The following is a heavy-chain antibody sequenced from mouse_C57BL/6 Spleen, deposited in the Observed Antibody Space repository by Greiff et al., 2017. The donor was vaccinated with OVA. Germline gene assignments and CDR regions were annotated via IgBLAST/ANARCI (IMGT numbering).Heavy chain of an antibody. CDR3: ARRGNWAFAY. D-gene: IGHD4-1*01. CDR2: INPNNGGT. Sequence: VQLQQSGPELVKPGASVKISCKASGYTFTDYYMNWVKQSHGKSLEWIGDINPNNGGTSYNQKFKGKATLTVDKSSSTAYMELRSLTSEDSAVYYCARRGNWAFAYWGQGTLVTVSA. V-gene: IGHV1-26*01. CDR1: GYTFTDYY. J-gene: IGHJ3*01.